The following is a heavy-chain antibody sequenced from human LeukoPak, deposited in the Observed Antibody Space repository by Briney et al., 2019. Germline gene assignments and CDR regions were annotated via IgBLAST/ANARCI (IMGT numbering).Heavy chain of an antibody. Sequence: SETLSLTCTASGSSISSYYWSWIRQPPGKGLEWIGYIYYSGSTNYNPSLKSRVTISVDTSKNQFSLKLSSVTAADTAVYYCARGVVIEYYDSSGYYYYFDYWGQGTLVTVSS. D-gene: IGHD3-22*01. V-gene: IGHV4-59*01. CDR3: ARGVVIEYYDSSGYYYYFDY. J-gene: IGHJ4*02. CDR1: GSSISSYY. CDR2: IYYSGST.